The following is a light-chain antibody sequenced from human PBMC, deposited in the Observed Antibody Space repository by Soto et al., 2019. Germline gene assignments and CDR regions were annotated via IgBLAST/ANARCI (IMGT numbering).Light chain of an antibody. CDR2: RAS. CDR1: HSISNW. J-gene: IGKJ1*01. CDR3: QQYDNYSRT. V-gene: IGKV1-5*03. Sequence: DIPMTQSPSTLSASVGDRVTITCRASHSISNWLAWYQQKPGKAPKLLIYRASNLEGGVPSRFSGSGPGTEFTLTISSLQPDDFATYYCQQYDNYSRTFGQGTKVDI.